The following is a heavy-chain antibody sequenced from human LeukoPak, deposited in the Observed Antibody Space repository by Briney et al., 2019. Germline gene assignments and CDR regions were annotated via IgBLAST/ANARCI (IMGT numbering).Heavy chain of an antibody. Sequence: PGRSQRLSCAASGFTFSSYAMHWVRQAPGKGLEWVAVISYDGSNKYYADSVKGRFTISRDNSKNTLYLQMNSLRAEDTAVYYCASGIVNNYFDYWGQGTLVTVSS. CDR2: ISYDGSNK. V-gene: IGHV3-30*04. CDR1: GFTFSSYA. CDR3: ASGIVNNYFDY. D-gene: IGHD3-16*02. J-gene: IGHJ4*02.